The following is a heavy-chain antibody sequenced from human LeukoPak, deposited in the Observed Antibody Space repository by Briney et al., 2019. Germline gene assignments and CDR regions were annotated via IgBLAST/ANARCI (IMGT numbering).Heavy chain of an antibody. CDR1: GFTFSSYA. CDR2: ISGSGGST. J-gene: IGHJ4*02. V-gene: IGHV3-23*01. Sequence: PGGSLRLSCAASGFTFSSYAMSWVRQAPGKGLEWVSAISGSGGSTCYADSVKGRFTISRDNSKNTLYLQMNSLRAEDTAVYYCAKVDALNYYDSSGPIDYWGQGTLVTVSS. CDR3: AKVDALNYYDSSGPIDY. D-gene: IGHD3-22*01.